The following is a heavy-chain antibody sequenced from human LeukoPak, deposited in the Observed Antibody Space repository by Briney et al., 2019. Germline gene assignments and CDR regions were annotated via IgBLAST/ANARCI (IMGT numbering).Heavy chain of an antibody. CDR2: IYYSGST. CDR3: ARVGRYCSSTSCYYYYGMDV. Sequence: SETLSLTCSVSGGSISSSTYYWSWIRQPPGKGLEWIGYIYYSGSTYYNPSLKSRVTISVDTSKNQFSLKLSSVTAADTAVYYCARVGRYCSSTSCYYYYGMDVWGQGTTVTVSS. V-gene: IGHV4-30-4*01. CDR1: GGSISSSTYY. J-gene: IGHJ6*02. D-gene: IGHD2-2*01.